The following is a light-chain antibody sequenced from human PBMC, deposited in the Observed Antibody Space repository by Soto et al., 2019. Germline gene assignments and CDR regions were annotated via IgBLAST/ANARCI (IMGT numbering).Light chain of an antibody. CDR3: NSYTGTSGRYV. CDR2: DVT. CDR1: SSDVGRYNY. Sequence: QSALTQPASVSGSPGQSITISCTGTSSDVGRYNYVSWYQQHPGKAPKLIISDVTDRPSGVSNRFSGSKAGSTASLTISGLQAEDEADYYCNSYTGTSGRYVFGTGTKLTVL. J-gene: IGLJ1*01. V-gene: IGLV2-14*03.